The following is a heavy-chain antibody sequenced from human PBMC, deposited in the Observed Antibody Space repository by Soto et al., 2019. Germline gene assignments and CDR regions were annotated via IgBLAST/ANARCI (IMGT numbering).Heavy chain of an antibody. CDR2: INHSGST. Sequence: PSENLSLPSAVFCGSFWGFYWSWIRQPPGKGLECIGEINHSGSTNYNPSLKSRVTISVDTSKNQFSLKLSSVTAADTAVYYCARGGGLDVWGQGTTVTVSS. D-gene: IGHD3-16*01. V-gene: IGHV4-34*01. CDR1: CGSFWGFY. CDR3: ARGGGLDV. J-gene: IGHJ6*02.